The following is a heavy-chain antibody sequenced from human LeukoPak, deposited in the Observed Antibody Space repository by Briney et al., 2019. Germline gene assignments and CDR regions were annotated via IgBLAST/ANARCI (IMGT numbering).Heavy chain of an antibody. CDR1: GFTFSSYA. Sequence: PGGSLRLSCAASGFTFSSYAMSWVRQAPGKGLEWVSAISGSGATTYYADSVRGRFSISRDNSKNTLYLQMNSLRAEDTAVYYCARGISDGSGSSFDYWGQGTLVTVSS. CDR2: ISGSGATT. J-gene: IGHJ4*02. V-gene: IGHV3-23*01. CDR3: ARGISDGSGSSFDY. D-gene: IGHD3-10*01.